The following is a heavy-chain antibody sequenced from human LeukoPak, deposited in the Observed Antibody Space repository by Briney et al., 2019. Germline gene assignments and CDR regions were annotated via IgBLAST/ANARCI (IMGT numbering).Heavy chain of an antibody. D-gene: IGHD3-16*01. CDR2: ITSNGGST. Sequence: PGGSLRLSCSASGFTFSAYSMHWVRQAPGKGLEYVSGITSNGGSTDYADSVKGRFTISRDNSKNTLYLQMSSLRAEDTAVYHCVKIPNELWSFFDFWGQGTLVTVSS. J-gene: IGHJ4*02. CDR3: VKIPNELWSFFDF. V-gene: IGHV3-64D*06. CDR1: GFTFSAYS.